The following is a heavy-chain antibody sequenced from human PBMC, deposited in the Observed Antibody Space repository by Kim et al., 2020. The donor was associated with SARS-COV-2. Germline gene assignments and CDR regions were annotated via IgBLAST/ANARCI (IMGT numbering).Heavy chain of an antibody. CDR2: IIPSGGST. Sequence: ASVKVSCKASGYTFTSYYMHRVRQAPGQGLEWMGIIIPSGGSTSYAQKFQGRVTMTRDTSTSTVYMELSSLRSEDTAVYYCARVHRVFTTTHPFDYWGQGTLVTVSS. CDR1: GYTFTSYY. CDR3: ARVHRVFTTTHPFDY. V-gene: IGHV1-46*01. J-gene: IGHJ4*02.